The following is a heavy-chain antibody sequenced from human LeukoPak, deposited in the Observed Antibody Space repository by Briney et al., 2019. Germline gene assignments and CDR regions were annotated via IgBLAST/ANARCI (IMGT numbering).Heavy chain of an antibody. CDR1: GFTFSNHG. J-gene: IGHJ4*02. D-gene: IGHD3-10*01. CDR3: AKDDAWLRFGE. Sequence: GGSLRLSCAASGFTFSNHGMNWVRQAPGKGLERVSGISPSGDITYYADSVKGRFTISRDNSKNTLYLEVISLTAEDTAVYYCAKDDAWLRFGEWSQGTLVTVSS. CDR2: ISPSGDIT. V-gene: IGHV3-23*01.